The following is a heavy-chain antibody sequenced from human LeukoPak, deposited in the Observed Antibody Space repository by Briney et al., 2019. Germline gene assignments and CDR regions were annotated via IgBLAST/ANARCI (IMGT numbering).Heavy chain of an antibody. D-gene: IGHD6-19*01. CDR3: VRSAGSGWLYIDNYCDP. CDR2: ISTSNGRT. V-gene: IGHV1-18*01. J-gene: IGHJ5*02. CDR1: GYSWSNYG. Sequence: ASMKVSCKASGYSWSNYGISWVRQAPGQGLEWMGWISTSNGRTSYAERVQDRVTMTADTSTGTVEMEMRSLTSDDTAVYYCVRSAGSGWLYIDNYCDPWGQGALVTVAS.